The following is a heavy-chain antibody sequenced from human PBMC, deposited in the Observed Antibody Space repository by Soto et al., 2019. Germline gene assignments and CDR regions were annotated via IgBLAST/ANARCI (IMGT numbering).Heavy chain of an antibody. J-gene: IGHJ6*02. CDR3: TTDTSSGVLRFLEWFYYGMDV. CDR2: IKSKTDGGTT. V-gene: IGHV3-15*07. CDR1: GFTFSNTW. Sequence: GGSLRLSCAASGFTFSNTWMNWVRQAPGKGLEWVGRIKSKTDGGTTDYAAPVKSRFTTSRDDSKNLLYLQMKRLKTEDTVVYYCTTDTSSGVLRFLEWFYYGMDVWGQGTTVTVS. D-gene: IGHD3-3*01.